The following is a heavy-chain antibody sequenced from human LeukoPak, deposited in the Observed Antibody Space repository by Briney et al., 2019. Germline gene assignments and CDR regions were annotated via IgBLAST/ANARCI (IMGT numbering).Heavy chain of an antibody. CDR3: ARDPKIRWTSTYSSGLVDDY. V-gene: IGHV1-2*02. Sequence: ASVKVSCKASGYTFTGYYMHWVRQAPGQGLEWMGWINPNRGGTNYAQKFQGRVTMTRDTSISTAYMELSRLRSDDTAVYYCARDPKIRWTSTYSSGLVDDYWGQGTLVTVSS. J-gene: IGHJ4*02. CDR1: GYTFTGYY. CDR2: INPNRGGT. D-gene: IGHD6-19*01.